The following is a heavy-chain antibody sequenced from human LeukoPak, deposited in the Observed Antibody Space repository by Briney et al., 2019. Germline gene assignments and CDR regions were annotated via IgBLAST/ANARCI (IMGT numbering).Heavy chain of an antibody. CDR3: ARGYYGSGSHCCHMDV. D-gene: IGHD3-10*01. CDR1: VGSFSGYY. CDR2: INHSGST. Sequence: SETLSLTCAVYVGSFSGYYWSWIRQPPGKGLDWIGEINHSGSTNYNSSLKSRVTISVDTSKSQFSLKLTSVTAADTAVYYCARGYYGSGSHCCHMDVWGKGTTITVS. J-gene: IGHJ6*03. V-gene: IGHV4-34*01.